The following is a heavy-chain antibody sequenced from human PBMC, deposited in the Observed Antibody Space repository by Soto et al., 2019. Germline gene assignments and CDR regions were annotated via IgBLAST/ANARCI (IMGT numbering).Heavy chain of an antibody. V-gene: IGHV4-30-4*01. CDR1: GGSVSSGDDY. CDR3: ARARYGDYVTE. D-gene: IGHD4-17*01. Sequence: QVQLQESGPGLVKPSQTLSLTCTVFGGSVSSGDDYWSWIRQAPGKGLEWIGSVSYNGETYYNPSHKSRIDLFVDTAMNQFSLRVTSVTDADSAVYYCARARYGDYVTEWGQGTLVTVS. CDR2: VSYNGET. J-gene: IGHJ4*02.